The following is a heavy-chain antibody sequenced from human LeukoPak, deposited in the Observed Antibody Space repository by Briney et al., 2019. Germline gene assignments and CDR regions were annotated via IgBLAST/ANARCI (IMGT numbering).Heavy chain of an antibody. V-gene: IGHV3-48*04. D-gene: IGHD5-12*01. J-gene: IGHJ4*02. Sequence: PGGSLRLSCAASGFTFSSYAMSWVRQAPGKGLEWVSYISSSGSTIYYADSVKGRFTISRDNAKNSLYLQMNSLRAEDTAVYYCARDLLVATSDYWGQGTLVTVSS. CDR2: ISSSGSTI. CDR3: ARDLLVATSDY. CDR1: GFTFSSYA.